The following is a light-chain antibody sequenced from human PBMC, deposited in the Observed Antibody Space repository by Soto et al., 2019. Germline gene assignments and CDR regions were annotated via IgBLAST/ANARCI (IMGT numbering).Light chain of an antibody. Sequence: QAVVTQSPSASGTPGQRVTMSCSGSTSNIGSKTVNWYRQLPGTAPKLLIYSNDQRPSGVPDRFSGSKSGTSASLAISGLQSEDEADYYCAAWDASLKGYVFGTGTKVTVL. V-gene: IGLV1-44*01. J-gene: IGLJ1*01. CDR3: AAWDASLKGYV. CDR2: SND. CDR1: TSNIGSKT.